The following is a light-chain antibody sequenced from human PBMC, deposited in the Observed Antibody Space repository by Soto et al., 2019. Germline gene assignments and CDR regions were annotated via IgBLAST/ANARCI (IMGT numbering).Light chain of an antibody. J-gene: IGLJ1*01. CDR1: SSNIGAGYD. V-gene: IGLV1-40*01. CDR2: GNS. CDR3: QSYDSSLSGSNV. Sequence: QSVLTQPPSVSGAPGQRDTISCTGSSSNIGAGYDVHWYQQLPGTAPKLLIYGNSNRPSGVPDRFSGSKSGTSASLAITGLQAEDEADYCCQSYDSSLSGSNVFGTGTKLTVL.